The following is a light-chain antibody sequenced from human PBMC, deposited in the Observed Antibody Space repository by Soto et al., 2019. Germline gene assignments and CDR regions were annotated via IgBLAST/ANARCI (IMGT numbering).Light chain of an antibody. J-gene: IGKJ4*01. CDR1: QNVLYSSNNNNY. CDR2: WAS. CDR3: QQYYSTPLT. Sequence: DIVMTQSPDSLAVSLGERATINCKTSQNVLYSSNNNNYLAWYQQKPGQPPKLLIYWASTRESGVPDRFSGSESGTDLTLTISSLQAEDVAVYYCQQYYSTPLTFRGGTKVEI. V-gene: IGKV4-1*01.